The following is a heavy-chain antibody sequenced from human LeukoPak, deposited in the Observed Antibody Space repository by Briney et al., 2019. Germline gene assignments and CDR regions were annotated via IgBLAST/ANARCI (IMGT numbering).Heavy chain of an antibody. CDR2: INPNSGGT. V-gene: IGHV1-2*02. CDR3: ARVSSSNWYTPYFDC. CDR1: EYTFSTYY. Sequence: ASVKVSCKASEYTFSTYYIYWVRQAPGQGLEWMGWINPNSGGTNYAQKFQGRVTMTRDTSISTAYMELGRLKSDDTAVYYCARVSSSNWYTPYFDCWGQGTLVTVSS. J-gene: IGHJ4*02. D-gene: IGHD6-13*01.